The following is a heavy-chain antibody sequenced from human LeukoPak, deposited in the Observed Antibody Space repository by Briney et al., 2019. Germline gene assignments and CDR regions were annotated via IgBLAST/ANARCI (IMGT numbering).Heavy chain of an antibody. CDR3: ARSQSGVFDV. D-gene: IGHD2-8*01. J-gene: IGHJ3*01. V-gene: IGHV3-23*01. CDR2: ISSSDGGT. CDR1: GFTFSSYA. Sequence: PGGSLRLSCAGSGFTFSSYAMAWVRQTPEKGLEWVAIISSSDGGTYYIDSVKGRFTISRDNAENTLYLQMNSLRAEDTALYYCARSQSGVFDVWGQGTMVTVSS.